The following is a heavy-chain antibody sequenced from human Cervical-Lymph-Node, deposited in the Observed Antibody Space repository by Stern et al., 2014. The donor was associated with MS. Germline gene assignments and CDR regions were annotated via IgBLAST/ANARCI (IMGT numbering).Heavy chain of an antibody. J-gene: IGHJ3*02. CDR3: ARAHGAYYPFAI. D-gene: IGHD4/OR15-4a*01. CDR1: GGSISNYH. Sequence: QVQLQESGPGLVKPSETLSLTCTVSGGSISNYHWTWIRHPAGKGLEWVGRIYASGGTTYNPSLMSRVTSSLATSMNRFSLTLGSVTAADTAVYYCARAHGAYYPFAIWGQGTMVTVSS. CDR2: IYASGGT. V-gene: IGHV4-4*07.